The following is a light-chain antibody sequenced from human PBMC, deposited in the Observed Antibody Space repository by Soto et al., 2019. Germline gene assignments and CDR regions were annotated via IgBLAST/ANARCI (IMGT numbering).Light chain of an antibody. CDR3: QKYDSAPQT. CDR2: AAS. V-gene: IGKV1-27*01. CDR1: QGISNY. Sequence: DIQMTQSPSSLSASVGDRVTITCRASQGISNYLAWYQQKPGKVPKLLIYAASTLQSGVPSRFSGRGFGTDFTLPISSLQPEDVATYFCQKYDSAPQTFVQGTKVEIK. J-gene: IGKJ1*01.